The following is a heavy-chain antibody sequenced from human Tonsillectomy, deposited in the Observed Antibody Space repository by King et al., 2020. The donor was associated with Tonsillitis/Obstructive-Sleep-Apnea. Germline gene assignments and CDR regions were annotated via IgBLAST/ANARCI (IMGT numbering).Heavy chain of an antibody. CDR3: ARAGRGRGWYSGVANWRDP. J-gene: IGHJ5*02. CDR2: TYYRSKWYN. V-gene: IGHV6-1*01. Sequence: VQLQQSGPGLVKPSQTLSLTCAISGDSVSSNSAAWNWIRQSPSRGLEWLGRTYYRSKWYNDYAVSVKSRITINPDTSKNQFSLQLNSVTPEDTAVYYCARAGRGRGWYSGVANWRDPWGQGTLVTVS. D-gene: IGHD6-19*01. CDR1: GDSVSSNSAA.